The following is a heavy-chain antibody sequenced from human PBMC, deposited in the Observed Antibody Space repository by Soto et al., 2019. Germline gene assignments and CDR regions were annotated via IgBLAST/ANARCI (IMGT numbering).Heavy chain of an antibody. Sequence: EVQLVESGGGLLQPGGSLRLSCAASGFTFSMYWMHWVRQVPGKGPEWVSRINDDGSGTNYADSVKGRFTISRDNAKNTLYLQMNALRAEDTAVYYCARGPRSTSTGTGAFWGQGTLVTVSS. J-gene: IGHJ4*02. D-gene: IGHD1-1*01. CDR3: ARGPRSTSTGTGAF. V-gene: IGHV3-74*01. CDR1: GFTFSMYW. CDR2: INDDGSGT.